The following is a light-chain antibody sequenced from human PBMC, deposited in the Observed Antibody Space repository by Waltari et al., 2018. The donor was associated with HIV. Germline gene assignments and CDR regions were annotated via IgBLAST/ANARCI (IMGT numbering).Light chain of an antibody. CDR2: GAS. J-gene: IGKJ1*01. Sequence: EIVMTQSPATLSVSPGERATLSCRASQSVSSNLAWYQQKPGQAPRLLIYGASIRATGIPARFSGSGSGTEFTLTISILQSEDFAVYYCQQYNNWLRTFGQGTKVELK. V-gene: IGKV3D-15*03. CDR1: QSVSSN. CDR3: QQYNNWLRT.